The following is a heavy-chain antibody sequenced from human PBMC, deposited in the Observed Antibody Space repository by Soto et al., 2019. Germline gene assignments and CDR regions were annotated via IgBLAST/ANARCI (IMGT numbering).Heavy chain of an antibody. V-gene: IGHV3-15*01. CDR1: GFTFSNAW. D-gene: IGHD3-16*02. CDR2: IKSTPAGGTT. Sequence: GGSLRLSCAASGFTFSNAWMSWVRQAPGKGLEWVGRIKSTPAGGTTDCAAPVKGRFTISRDDSENMLYLQMNSLKTEDTAVYYVSTYYDSLWGSDRWGKGDLVTVAS. J-gene: IGHJ4*02. CDR3: STYYDSLWGSDR.